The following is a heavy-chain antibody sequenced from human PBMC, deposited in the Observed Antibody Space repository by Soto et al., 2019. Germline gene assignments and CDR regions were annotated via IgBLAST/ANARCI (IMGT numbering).Heavy chain of an antibody. J-gene: IGHJ5*02. Sequence: SETLSLTCTVSGGSVSSGSYYWSWIRQPPGKGLEWIGYIYYSGSTNYNPSLKSRVTISVDTSKNQFSLKLSPVTAADTAVYYCARAGGRYCTSTSCYIRDWFDPWGQGTLVTVS. CDR1: GGSVSSGSYY. CDR2: IYYSGST. V-gene: IGHV4-61*01. D-gene: IGHD2-2*02. CDR3: ARAGGRYCTSTSCYIRDWFDP.